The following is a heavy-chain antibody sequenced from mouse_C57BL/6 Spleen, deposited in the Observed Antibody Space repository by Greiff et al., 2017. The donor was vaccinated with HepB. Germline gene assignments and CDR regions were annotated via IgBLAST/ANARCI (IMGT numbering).Heavy chain of an antibody. D-gene: IGHD1-1*01. V-gene: IGHV5-9*01. Sequence: EVKLMESGGGLVKPGGSLKLSCAASGFTFSSYTMSWVRQTPEKRLEWVATISGGGGNTYYPDSVKGRFTISRDNAKNTLYLQMSSLRSEDTALYYCARQDYYGSSLDYWGQGTTLTVSS. J-gene: IGHJ2*01. CDR3: ARQDYYGSSLDY. CDR2: ISGGGGNT. CDR1: GFTFSSYT.